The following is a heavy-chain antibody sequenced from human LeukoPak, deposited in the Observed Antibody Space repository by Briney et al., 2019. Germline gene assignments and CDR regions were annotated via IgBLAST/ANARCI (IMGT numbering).Heavy chain of an antibody. CDR2: IIPILGIA. D-gene: IGHD6-25*01. CDR1: GGAFSSYA. J-gene: IGHJ6*02. V-gene: IGHV1-69*04. CDR3: ARVAAAAGCMDV. Sequence: SVKVSCKASGGAFSSYAISWVRQAPGQGLGWMGRIIPILGIANYAQKFQGRVTITADKSTSTAYMELSSLRSEDTAVYYCARVAAAAGCMDVWGQGTTVTVSS.